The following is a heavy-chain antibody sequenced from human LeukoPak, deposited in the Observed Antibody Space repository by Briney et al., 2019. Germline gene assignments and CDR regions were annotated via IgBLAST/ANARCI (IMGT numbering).Heavy chain of an antibody. Sequence: SETLSLTCTVSGRSISSYYWSWLRQPPGKGLEWIGYIYYSGSTNYNRSLKSRVTISVDTPKNQFSLKLSSVTAADTAVYYCARVRSIAAAGTSEYFDCWGQGTMVTVSS. D-gene: IGHD6-13*01. CDR2: IYYSGST. CDR1: GRSISSYY. CDR3: ARVRSIAAAGTSEYFDC. J-gene: IGHJ4*02. V-gene: IGHV4-59*01.